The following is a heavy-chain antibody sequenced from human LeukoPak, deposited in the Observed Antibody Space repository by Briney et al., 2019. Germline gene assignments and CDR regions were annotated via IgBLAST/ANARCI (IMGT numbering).Heavy chain of an antibody. CDR3: AKDPAPRSAPSLWSGYYIGNWFDP. Sequence: AGSLTLTCAASGFTFSGYAMSWVRQAPGKGLEWVSAISGSGGSTYYADSVKGRFTISRDNSKNTLYLQMNSLRAEDTAVYYCAKDPAPRSAPSLWSGYYIGNWFDPWGQGTLVTVSS. D-gene: IGHD3-3*01. V-gene: IGHV3-23*01. CDR2: ISGSGGST. CDR1: GFTFSGYA. J-gene: IGHJ5*02.